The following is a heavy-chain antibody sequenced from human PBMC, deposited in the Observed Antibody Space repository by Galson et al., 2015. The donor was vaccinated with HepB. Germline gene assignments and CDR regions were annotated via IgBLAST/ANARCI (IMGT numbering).Heavy chain of an antibody. CDR3: ARLYDSKGYYAFDL. CDR1: GYSFTTYW. J-gene: IGHJ3*01. V-gene: IGHV5-10-1*01. Sequence: QSGAEVKKPGESLRISCQGSGYSFTTYWINWVRQMPGKGLEWMGKIDPRDSFTDYSPSFQGHVTISADKSISTAYLQWSSLKASDTAMYYCARLYDSKGYYAFDLWGQGTMVTVSS. CDR2: IDPRDSFT. D-gene: IGHD3-22*01.